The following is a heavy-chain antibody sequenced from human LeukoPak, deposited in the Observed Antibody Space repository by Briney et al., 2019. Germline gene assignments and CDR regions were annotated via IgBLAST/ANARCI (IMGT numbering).Heavy chain of an antibody. J-gene: IGHJ4*02. CDR3: AKDDYGDYVGYFDY. CDR1: GFIFSNFD. CDR2: MSRDVNHK. V-gene: IGHV3-30*18. D-gene: IGHD4-17*01. Sequence: PGGSLRLSCAASGFIFSNFDMYWVRQAPGKGPERVAVMSRDVNHKYYTDSVKGRFTISRDNSKNTLYLQMNSLRAEDTAVYYCAKDDYGDYVGYFDYWGQGTLVTVSS.